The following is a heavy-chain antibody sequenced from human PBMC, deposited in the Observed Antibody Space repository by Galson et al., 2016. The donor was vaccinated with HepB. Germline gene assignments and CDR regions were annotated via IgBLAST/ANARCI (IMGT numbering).Heavy chain of an antibody. J-gene: IGHJ4*02. D-gene: IGHD3-22*01. CDR1: GFIFSNYG. V-gene: IGHV3-30*04. CDR2: ISYDGSNK. Sequence: SLRLSCAASGFIFSNYGMHWVRQAPGKGLEWVALISYDGSNKYYADPVKGRFTISRDNSKNTLYLQMNSLSAEDTAVYYCAREDSSGYYYFDYWGQGTLVTVSS. CDR3: AREDSSGYYYFDY.